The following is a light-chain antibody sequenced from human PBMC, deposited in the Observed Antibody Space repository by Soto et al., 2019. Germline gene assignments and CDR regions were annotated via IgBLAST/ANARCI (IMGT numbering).Light chain of an antibody. CDR2: GVS. V-gene: IGKV3-15*01. Sequence: ERVMTQSPATLSVYPGERATLSCRASQSVSSKLAWFQQKPGQAPSLLIYGVSTRATGVPVRFSGSGSGTEFTLTINILQSEDFPVYYCQQYHNLPPTSGQGTKVYIK. J-gene: IGKJ2*01. CDR1: QSVSSK. CDR3: QQYHNLPPT.